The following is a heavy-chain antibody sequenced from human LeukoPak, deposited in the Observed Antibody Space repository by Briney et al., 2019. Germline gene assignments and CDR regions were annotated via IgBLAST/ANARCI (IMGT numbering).Heavy chain of an antibody. Sequence: GGSLRLSCTVSGFTVSSNSMSWVRQAPGKGLEWVSFIYSGTIHYSDSVKGRFTISRDNFKNTLYLQINSLRAEDTAVYYCARRAGAYSHPYDYWGQGTLVTVSS. CDR2: IYSGTI. J-gene: IGHJ4*02. V-gene: IGHV3-53*01. D-gene: IGHD4/OR15-4a*01. CDR1: GFTVSSNS. CDR3: ARRAGAYSHPYDY.